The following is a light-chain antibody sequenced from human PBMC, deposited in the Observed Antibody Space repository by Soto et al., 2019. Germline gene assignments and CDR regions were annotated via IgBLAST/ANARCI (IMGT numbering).Light chain of an antibody. CDR3: QQSYRTPHT. V-gene: IGKV1-39*01. J-gene: IGKJ2*01. Sequence: DIQMTQSPSSLSASVGXXXTITCRASQGVXXXLLWYQQRQGRAPKLLIYAASNLLSGVPSRFSGSGSGTNFTLTISSLQPEDFATYYCQQSYRTPHTFGQGTKLETK. CDR1: QGVXXX. CDR2: AAS.